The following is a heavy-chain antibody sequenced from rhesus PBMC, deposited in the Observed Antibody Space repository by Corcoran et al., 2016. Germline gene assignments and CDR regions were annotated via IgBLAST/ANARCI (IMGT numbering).Heavy chain of an antibody. Sequence: EVRLVESGGGLVQPGGSLRLSCAASGFTFSDYYLNWVRPVPGKGPEWVGLIRHRDNGGTEECAASVKGRFTISREDSKSIASLQMNSLKTEDTAVYYCARGHSSTWGTDYWGQGVLVTVSS. CDR1: GFTFSDYY. J-gene: IGHJ4*01. D-gene: IGHD1-44*01. CDR3: ARGHSSTWGTDY. V-gene: IGHV3-116*02. CDR2: IRHRDNGGTE.